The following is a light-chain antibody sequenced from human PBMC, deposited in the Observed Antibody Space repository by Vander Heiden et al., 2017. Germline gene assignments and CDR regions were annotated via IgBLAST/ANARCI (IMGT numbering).Light chain of an antibody. J-gene: IGKJ5*01. CDR1: QSVNTNF. V-gene: IGKV3-20*01. CDR3: QQYGTSPVT. CDR2: GAS. Sequence: DIVLTQSPDTLSLSPGESATLSCRASQSVNTNFLAWYQQKPGQAPRLLMSGASTRATGVPDRFSGSGSGTDFTLIISRLESEECAVYFCQQYGTSPVTFGQGTRLELK.